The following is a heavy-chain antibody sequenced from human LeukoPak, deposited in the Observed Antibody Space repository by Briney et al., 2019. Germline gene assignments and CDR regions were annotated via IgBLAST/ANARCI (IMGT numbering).Heavy chain of an antibody. V-gene: IGHV3-48*01. Sequence: GRSLRLSCAASGFTFSSYSMNWVRQAPGKGLEWVSYISSSSSTIYYADSVKGRFTISRDNAKNSLYLQMNSLRAEDTAVYYCARGRYYDILTGSPYYYMDVWGKGTTVTVSS. CDR2: ISSSSSTI. J-gene: IGHJ6*03. CDR3: ARGRYYDILTGSPYYYMDV. CDR1: GFTFSSYS. D-gene: IGHD3-9*01.